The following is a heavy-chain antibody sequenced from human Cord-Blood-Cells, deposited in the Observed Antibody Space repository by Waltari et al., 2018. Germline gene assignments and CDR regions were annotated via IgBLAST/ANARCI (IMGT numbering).Heavy chain of an antibody. CDR1: GYTFTGYY. Sequence: QVQLVQSGAEVKKPGASVKVSCKASGYTFTGYYMHWVRQAPGQGLEWMVWINPNRGGTNYAQKFQGRVTMTRDTSISTAYMELSRLRSDDTAVYYCARGGGYYAFDIWGQGTMVTVSS. J-gene: IGHJ3*02. D-gene: IGHD3-22*01. CDR3: ARGGGYYAFDI. CDR2: INPNRGGT. V-gene: IGHV1-2*02.